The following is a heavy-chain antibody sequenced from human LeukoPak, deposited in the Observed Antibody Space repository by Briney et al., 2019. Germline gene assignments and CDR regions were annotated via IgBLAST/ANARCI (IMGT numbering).Heavy chain of an antibody. Sequence: GGSLRLSCAASGFTFSSYAMSWVRQAPGKGLEWVSAISGSGGSTYYADSVKGRFTISRDNSKNTLYLEMNNLRAEDTAIYYCARDGSSTELDYLGLGTPLTVSS. CDR3: ARDGSSTELDY. J-gene: IGHJ4*02. V-gene: IGHV3-23*01. CDR1: GFTFSSYA. D-gene: IGHD4-11*01. CDR2: ISGSGGST.